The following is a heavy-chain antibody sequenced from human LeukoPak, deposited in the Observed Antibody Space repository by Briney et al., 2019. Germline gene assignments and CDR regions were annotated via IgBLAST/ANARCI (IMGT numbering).Heavy chain of an antibody. CDR2: IYYSGST. CDR1: GGSISSYY. Sequence: SETLSLTCTVSGGSISSYYWSWIRQPPGKGLEWIGYIYYSGSTNYNPSLKSRVTISVDTSKNQFSLKLSSVSAADTAVYYCASQANSGSFRGAFDIWGQGTMVTVPS. V-gene: IGHV4-59*01. D-gene: IGHD1-26*01. CDR3: ASQANSGSFRGAFDI. J-gene: IGHJ3*02.